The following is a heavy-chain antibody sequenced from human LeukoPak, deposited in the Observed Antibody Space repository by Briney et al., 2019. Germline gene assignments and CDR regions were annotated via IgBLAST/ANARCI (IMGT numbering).Heavy chain of an antibody. CDR2: IYYSGST. D-gene: IGHD3-10*01. V-gene: IGHV4-59*01. Sequence: SETLSLTCTVSGGSISSYYWSWIRQPPGKGLEWIGYIYYSGSTNYNPSLKSRVTISVDTSKNQFSLKLSSVTAADTAVYYCARDVRSRPPGLLWFGEPDNWLDPWGQGTLVTVSS. CDR3: ARDVRSRPPGLLWFGEPDNWLDP. CDR1: GGSISSYY. J-gene: IGHJ5*02.